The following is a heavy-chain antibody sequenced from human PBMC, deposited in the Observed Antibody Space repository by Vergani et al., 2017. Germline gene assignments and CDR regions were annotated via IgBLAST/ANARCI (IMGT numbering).Heavy chain of an antibody. CDR3: ARDSNFLTYYYYYYMDV. CDR2: ISDNGGTT. V-gene: IGHV3-23*01. J-gene: IGHJ6*03. D-gene: IGHD1-1*01. Sequence: EVQLLESGGGLAQPGGSLRLSCAASGFTFRNYAMTWVRQAPGKGLEWVSIISDNGGTTYYADSVKGRFTISRDNSKNTLYLQMNSLRAEDTAVYYCARDSNFLTYYYYYYMDVWGKGTTVTVSS. CDR1: GFTFRNYA.